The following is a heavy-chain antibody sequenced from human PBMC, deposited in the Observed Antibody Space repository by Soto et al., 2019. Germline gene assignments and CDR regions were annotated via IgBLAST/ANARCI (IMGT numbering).Heavy chain of an antibody. CDR1: GFTFSSYA. CDR2: ISGSGADS. CDR3: AAGLASSGSNFEN. D-gene: IGHD3-10*01. Sequence: EVQLLESGGGLVQPGGSLRLSCAASGFTFSSYAMAWVRQAPGKGLDWVSSISGSGADSYYADSVKGRFTISRDRIRRSLYPQMTSMNHDDTALSYCAAGLASSGSNFENSGQGTLVNLSS. V-gene: IGHV3-23*01. J-gene: IGHJ1*01.